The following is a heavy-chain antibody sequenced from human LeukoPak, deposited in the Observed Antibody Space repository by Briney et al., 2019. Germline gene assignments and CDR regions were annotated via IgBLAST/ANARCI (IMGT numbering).Heavy chain of an antibody. CDR1: GGSFSGYY. J-gene: IGHJ4*02. D-gene: IGHD4-17*01. V-gene: IGHV4-34*01. CDR2: INHSGST. Sequence: SETLSLTCAVYGGSFSGYYWSWIRQPPGKGLEWIGEINHSGSTNYNPSLKSRVTISVDTSKKQFSLKLTSVTAADTAVYYCARRVTTRLPFRYWGQGTLVTVSS. CDR3: ARRVTTRLPFRY.